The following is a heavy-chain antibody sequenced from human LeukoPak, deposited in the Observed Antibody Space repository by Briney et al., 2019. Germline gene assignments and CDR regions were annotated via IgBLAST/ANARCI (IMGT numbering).Heavy chain of an antibody. V-gene: IGHV4-59*01. D-gene: IGHD2-2*01. Sequence: SETLSLTCTVPGGSISSYYWSWIRQPPGKGLEWIGYIYYSGSTNYNPSLKSRVTISVDTSKNQFSLKLSSVTAADTAVYYCARAGGYCSSTSCYGDYYYYYYMDVRGKGTTVTVSS. J-gene: IGHJ6*03. CDR1: GGSISSYY. CDR2: IYYSGST. CDR3: ARAGGYCSSTSCYGDYYYYYYMDV.